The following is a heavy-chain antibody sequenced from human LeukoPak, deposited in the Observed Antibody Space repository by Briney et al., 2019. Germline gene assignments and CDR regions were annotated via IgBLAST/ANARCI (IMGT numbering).Heavy chain of an antibody. D-gene: IGHD3-22*01. J-gene: IGHJ4*02. Sequence: RAGGSLRLSCAASGFIFGTYWMSWVRQVPGKGLEWVANINEAGSGKPYVDSVKGRFFISRDNAKNSVYLEMNSLRVEDTAVYYCLRFHYDSSGYLVPYDYWGQGVQVTVSS. CDR1: GFIFGTYW. CDR3: LRFHYDSSGYLVPYDY. CDR2: INEAGSGK. V-gene: IGHV3-7*01.